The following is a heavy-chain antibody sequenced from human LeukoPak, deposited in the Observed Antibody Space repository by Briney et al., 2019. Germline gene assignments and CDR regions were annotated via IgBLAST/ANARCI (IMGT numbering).Heavy chain of an antibody. CDR1: GFTFSSYS. J-gene: IGHJ3*02. CDR3: ASFPYDAFDI. V-gene: IGHV3-21*01. Sequence: GXXLXLSCAASGFTFSSYSMNWVRQAPGKGLEWVSSISSSSSYIYYADYVKGRFTISRDNAKNSLYLQMNSLRAEDTAVYYCASFPYDAFDIWGQGTMVTVSS. CDR2: ISSSSSYI.